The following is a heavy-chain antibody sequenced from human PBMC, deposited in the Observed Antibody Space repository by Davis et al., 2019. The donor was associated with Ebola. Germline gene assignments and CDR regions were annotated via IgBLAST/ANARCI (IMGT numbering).Heavy chain of an antibody. CDR3: ARVNMVRGVIITFDGMDV. D-gene: IGHD3-10*01. Sequence: MPSETLSLTCTVSGGSTISSRSYWGWFRHPPRKGQEWIGNIYHSGSTFYNPSLKSRVTISVDTSKNQFSLKLSSVTAADTAVYYCARVNMVRGVIITFDGMDVWGQGTLVTVSS. V-gene: IGHV4-39*07. J-gene: IGHJ6*02. CDR1: GGSTISSRSY. CDR2: IYHSGST.